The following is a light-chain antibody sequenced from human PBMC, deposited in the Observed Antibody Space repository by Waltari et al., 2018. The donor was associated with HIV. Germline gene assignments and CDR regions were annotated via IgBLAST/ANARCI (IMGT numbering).Light chain of an antibody. CDR3: CSYVGSSTYV. J-gene: IGLJ1*01. CDR2: DVS. Sequence: QSALTQPRSVSGSPGQSVTISCTGTSSDVGGYNYVSWYQQHPGKAPKLMIYDVSKRPSGVPDRFSGSKSGNTASLTISGLQAEDAADFYCCSYVGSSTYVFGTGTKVTVL. V-gene: IGLV2-11*01. CDR1: SSDVGGYNY.